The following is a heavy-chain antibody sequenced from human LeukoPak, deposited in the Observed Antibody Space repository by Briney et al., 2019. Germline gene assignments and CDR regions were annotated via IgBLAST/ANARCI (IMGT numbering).Heavy chain of an antibody. CDR2: INPKSGGK. D-gene: IGHD1-26*01. V-gene: IGHV1-2*02. CDR3: ARDFMSGSDPGTLTPEFDY. Sequence: SVTVTCKASGYTFTGYYMHWVRQAHGQGLEWMGWINPKSGGKKYAQKFLGRVTMTSYTSIRTAYMELSRLRSDDRAVYYCARDFMSGSDPGTLTPEFDYWGQGTLVTVSS. J-gene: IGHJ4*02. CDR1: GYTFTGYY.